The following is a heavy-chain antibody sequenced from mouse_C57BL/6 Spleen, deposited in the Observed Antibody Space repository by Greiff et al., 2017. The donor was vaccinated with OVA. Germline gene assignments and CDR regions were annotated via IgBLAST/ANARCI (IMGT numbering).Heavy chain of an antibody. V-gene: IGHV1-64*01. Sequence: QVQLQQPGAELVKPGASVKLSCKASGYTFTSYWMHWVKQRPGQGLEWIGMIHPNSGSTNYNEKFKSKATLTVDKSSSTAYMQLSSLTTEDSAVYYCTRQGDYDITYWGQGTLVTVSA. CDR1: GYTFTSYW. CDR2: IHPNSGST. D-gene: IGHD2-4*01. J-gene: IGHJ3*01. CDR3: TRQGDYDITY.